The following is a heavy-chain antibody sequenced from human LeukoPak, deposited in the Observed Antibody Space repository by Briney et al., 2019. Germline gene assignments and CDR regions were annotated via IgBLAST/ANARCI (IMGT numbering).Heavy chain of an antibody. CDR2: ITASSTAI. D-gene: IGHD2-2*03. CDR1: GFTFNTYT. CDR3: ARGDWIHY. V-gene: IGHV3-21*01. J-gene: IGHJ4*02. Sequence: SGGSLRLSCAASGFTFNTYTMNWVRQAPGKGLEWVSSITASSTAIYSADSVKGRFTISRDNAKNSLYLQMNSLRAEDTAVYYCARGDWIHYWGQGTLVTVSS.